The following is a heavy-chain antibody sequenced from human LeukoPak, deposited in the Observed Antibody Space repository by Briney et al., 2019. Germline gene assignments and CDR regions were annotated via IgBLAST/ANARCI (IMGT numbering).Heavy chain of an antibody. Sequence: VATVKVSCKASGGTFSSYAISWVRQAPGQGLEWMGGIIPIWATADYAQKFQGRVTITANESTSTAYMELSSLRSEDTAVYYCAKGFKCELWGQGTLVTASA. CDR3: AKGFKCEL. CDR2: IIPIWATA. V-gene: IGHV1-69*01. D-gene: IGHD4/OR15-4a*01. CDR1: GGTFSSYA. J-gene: IGHJ4*02.